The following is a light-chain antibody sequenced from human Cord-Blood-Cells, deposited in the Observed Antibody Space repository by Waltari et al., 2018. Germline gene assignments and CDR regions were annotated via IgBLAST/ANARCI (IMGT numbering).Light chain of an antibody. V-gene: IGLV2-23*02. J-gene: IGLJ1*01. CDR2: EVS. Sequence: QYALSQPATVPGSPEPSLTTPGPVTRTHVGDHNLFSGYQQHPGKAPKLKIYEVSKRPSGVSNRFSGSKSGNTASLTISGLQAEDEADYYCCSYAGSSTHYVFGTGTKVTVL. CDR1: RTHVGDHNL. CDR3: CSYAGSSTHYV.